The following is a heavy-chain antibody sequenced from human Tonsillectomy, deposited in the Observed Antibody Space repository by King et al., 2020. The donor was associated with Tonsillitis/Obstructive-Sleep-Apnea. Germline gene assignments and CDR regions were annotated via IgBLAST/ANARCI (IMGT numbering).Heavy chain of an antibody. CDR2: IWYDGINK. CDR1: GFTFSNYG. CDR3: ARDSALSHNTPDS. V-gene: IGHV3-33*01. D-gene: IGHD1-14*01. Sequence: VQLVESGGGVVQPGGSLRLSCAASGFTFSNYGMHWVRQAPGKGLEWVAFIWYDGINKYYVDSVKGRFTISRDNSKNTLYLQMSSLRAEDTSVYYCARDSALSHNTPDSCGQGTPGTVSS. J-gene: IGHJ4*02.